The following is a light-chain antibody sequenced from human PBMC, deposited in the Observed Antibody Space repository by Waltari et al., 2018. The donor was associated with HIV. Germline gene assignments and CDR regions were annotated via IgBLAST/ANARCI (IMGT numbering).Light chain of an antibody. CDR1: SSNTGNNY. Sequence: QSVLTQPPSVSAAPGQKVTISCSGSSSNTGNNYVSWYQQLPGKDPKLLIYDNNQRPSGIPDRYSGSKSGTSATLGITGLQTGDEADYYCGTWDSSLSARVFGGGTKVTVL. CDR2: DNN. V-gene: IGLV1-51*01. CDR3: GTWDSSLSARV. J-gene: IGLJ3*02.